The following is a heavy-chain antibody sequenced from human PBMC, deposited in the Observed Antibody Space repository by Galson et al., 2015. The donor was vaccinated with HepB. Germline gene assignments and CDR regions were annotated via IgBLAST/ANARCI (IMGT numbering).Heavy chain of an antibody. Sequence: SVKVSCTASGGTFSSYGISWVRQAPGQGLEWMGGIIPIFNTTNHAQKFQGRVTITEDESTNTAYMELTSLSFEDTAVYYCARDVHRYFDWGYHWFDSWGQGTLVTVSS. V-gene: IGHV1-69*13. CDR2: IIPIFNTT. CDR3: ARDVHRYFDWGYHWFDS. D-gene: IGHD3-9*01. J-gene: IGHJ5*01. CDR1: GGTFSSYG.